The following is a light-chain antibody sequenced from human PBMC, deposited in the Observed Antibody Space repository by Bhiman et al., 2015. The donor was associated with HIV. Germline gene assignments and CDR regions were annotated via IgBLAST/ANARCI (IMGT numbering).Light chain of an antibody. J-gene: IGLJ3*02. CDR1: SSDVGGYNY. Sequence: QSALTQPRSVSGSPGQSVTISCTGTSSDVGGYNYVSWYQQHPGKAPKFMIYDVNKRPSGVSDRFSGSKSGNTASLTISGLQPEDEADYYCSSYTSTTTWVFGGGTKLTVL. CDR3: SSYTSTTTWV. V-gene: IGLV2-11*01. CDR2: DVN.